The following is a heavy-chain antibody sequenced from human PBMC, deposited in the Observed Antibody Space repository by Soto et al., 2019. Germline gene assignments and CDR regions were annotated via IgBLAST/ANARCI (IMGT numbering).Heavy chain of an antibody. V-gene: IGHV4-59*08. CDR2: IYYSGST. CDR3: ARHQIDYGTTSDAFDI. Sequence: SETLSLTCTVSGGSISSYYWSWIRQPPGKGLEWIGYIYYSGSTNYNPSLKSRVTISVDTSKNQLSLKLSSVTAADTAVYYCARHQIDYGTTSDAFDIWGQGTMVTVSS. D-gene: IGHD1-1*01. J-gene: IGHJ3*02. CDR1: GGSISSYY.